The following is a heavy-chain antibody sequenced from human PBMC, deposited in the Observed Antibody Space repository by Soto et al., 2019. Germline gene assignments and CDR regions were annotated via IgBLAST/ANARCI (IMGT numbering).Heavy chain of an antibody. CDR3: ARVLHRFSHSGASGY. J-gene: IGHJ4*02. CDR2: INPSGGST. CDR1: GYTFTSYY. Sequence: GASLKVSCKASGYTFTSYYMHWVRQAPGQGLEWMGIINPSGGSTSYAQKFQGRVTMTRDTSTSTVYMELSSLRSEDTAVYYCARVLHRFSHSGASGYWGQGTLVTVSS. D-gene: IGHD3-3*01. V-gene: IGHV1-46*03.